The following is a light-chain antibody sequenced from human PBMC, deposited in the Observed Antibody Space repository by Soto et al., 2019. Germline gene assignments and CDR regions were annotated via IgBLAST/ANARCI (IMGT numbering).Light chain of an antibody. V-gene: IGKV3-11*01. Sequence: ETVLTQSPATLSLSPGERATLSCRASESVGSFLAWYRQKPGQAPRLLMYEASNRATGIPARFSGGGSGTDFTLTISSLEPEDFAVYYCQQYGSSPITFGQGTRLEIK. CDR2: EAS. CDR1: ESVGSF. J-gene: IGKJ5*01. CDR3: QQYGSSPIT.